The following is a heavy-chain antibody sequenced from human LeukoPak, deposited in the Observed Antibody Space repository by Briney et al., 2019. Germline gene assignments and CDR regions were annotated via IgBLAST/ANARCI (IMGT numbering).Heavy chain of an antibody. CDR2: IIPIFGTA. CDR1: GGTFTSYA. Sequence: ASVKVSCKASGGTFTSYAMSWVRQAPGQGLEWMGGIIPIFGTANYAQKFQGRVTITADKSTSTAYMELSSLRSEDTAVYYCARSRDIVVVVANYYYYYGMDVWGKGTTGTVSS. V-gene: IGHV1-69*06. D-gene: IGHD2-15*01. J-gene: IGHJ6*04. CDR3: ARSRDIVVVVANYYYYYGMDV.